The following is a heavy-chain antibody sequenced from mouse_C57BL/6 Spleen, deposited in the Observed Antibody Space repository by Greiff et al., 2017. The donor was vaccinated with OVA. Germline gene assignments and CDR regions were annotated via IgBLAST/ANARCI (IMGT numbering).Heavy chain of an antibody. CDR2: IDPNSGGT. CDR1: GYTFTSYW. V-gene: IGHV1-72*01. Sequence: QVQLKQPGAELVKPGASVKLSCKASGYTFTSYWMHWVKQRPGRGLEWIGRIDPNSGGTKYNEKFKSKATLTVDKPSSTAYMQLSSLTSEDSAVYYCARGGPYSDWGDYAMDYWGQGTSVTVSS. CDR3: ARGGPYSDWGDYAMDY. J-gene: IGHJ4*01. D-gene: IGHD2-10*01.